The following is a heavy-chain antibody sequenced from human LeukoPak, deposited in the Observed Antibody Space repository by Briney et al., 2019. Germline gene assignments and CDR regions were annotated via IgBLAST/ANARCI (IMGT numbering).Heavy chain of an antibody. D-gene: IGHD3-22*01. V-gene: IGHV4-59*12. J-gene: IGHJ3*01. CDR2: VYYTGSA. CDR1: GGSISSYY. CDR3: ARELRYDNSDSGAF. Sequence: SETLSLTCTVSGGSISSYYWSWIRQPPGKGLEWIAYVYYTGSANYNPSLKSRVTISVDTSKKQFSLNLTSVTAADTAVYYCARELRYDNSDSGAFWGQGTVVTVSS.